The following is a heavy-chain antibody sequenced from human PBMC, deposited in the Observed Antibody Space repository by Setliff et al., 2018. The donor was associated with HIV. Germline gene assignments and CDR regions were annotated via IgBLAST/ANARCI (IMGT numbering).Heavy chain of an antibody. J-gene: IGHJ4*02. CDR2: IHTSGST. CDR1: SDSISSGSYY. CDR3: ASLFRLSGFWISFLPDY. Sequence: SETLSLTCSVSSDSISSGSYYWSWIRLPAGKGLEWIGQIHTSGSTNYNPSLKSRLTISIDTSKNKFSLYLSSVTASDTAVYYCASLFRLSGFWISFLPDYWGQGILVTVSS. V-gene: IGHV4-61*09. D-gene: IGHD3-3*01.